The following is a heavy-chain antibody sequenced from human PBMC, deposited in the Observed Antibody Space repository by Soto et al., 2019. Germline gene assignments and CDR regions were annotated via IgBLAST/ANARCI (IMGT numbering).Heavy chain of an antibody. D-gene: IGHD3-10*01. CDR2: IWYDGSNK. Sequence: GGSLRLSCAASGFTFSSYGMHWVRQAPGKGLEWVAVIWYDGSNKYYADSVKGRFTISRDNSKNTLYLQMNSLRAEDTAVYYCARDATYYYGSGSLEYYFDYWGQGTLVTVSS. CDR3: ARDATYYYGSGSLEYYFDY. V-gene: IGHV3-33*01. J-gene: IGHJ4*02. CDR1: GFTFSSYG.